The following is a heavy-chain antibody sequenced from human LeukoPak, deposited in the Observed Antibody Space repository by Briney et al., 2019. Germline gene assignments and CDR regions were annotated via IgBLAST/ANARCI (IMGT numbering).Heavy chain of an antibody. CDR3: ARQEQSFRISSYFDY. V-gene: IGHV3-74*01. CDR2: INSDGSST. J-gene: IGHJ4*02. D-gene: IGHD6-13*01. CDR1: GFTFSSYW. Sequence: GGSLRLSCAASGFTFSSYWMHWVRQAPGKGLVWVSRINSDGSSTSYADSVKGRFTISRDNAKNTLYLQMNSLRAEDTAVYYSARQEQSFRISSYFDYWGQGTLVTVSS.